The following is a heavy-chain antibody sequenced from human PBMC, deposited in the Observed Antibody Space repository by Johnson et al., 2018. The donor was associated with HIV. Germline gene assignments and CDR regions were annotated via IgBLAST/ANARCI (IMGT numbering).Heavy chain of an antibody. V-gene: IGHV3-20*04. D-gene: IGHD2-15*01. CDR3: ARGMVVAATKAFDI. Sequence: VQLVESGGGVVRPGGSLRLSCAASGFSFDDYGMSWVRQAPGKGLEWVSGINSDGSSTTYADSVRGRFTISRDNAKNTLYLQMNSLRAEDTAVYYCARGMVVAATKAFDIWGQGTMVTVSS. CDR1: GFSFDDYG. J-gene: IGHJ3*02. CDR2: INSDGSST.